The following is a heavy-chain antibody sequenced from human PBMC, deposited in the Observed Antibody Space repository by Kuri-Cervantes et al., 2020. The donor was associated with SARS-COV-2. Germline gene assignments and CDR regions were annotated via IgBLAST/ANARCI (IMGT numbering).Heavy chain of an antibody. Sequence: ASVKVSCKASGYTFTGYYMHWVRQAPGQGLEWMGWINPNSGGTNYAQKFQGWVTMTRDTSISTAYMELSRLRSDDTAVYYCAREIQLWKPIDYWGQGTLVTVSS. J-gene: IGHJ4*02. D-gene: IGHD5-18*01. CDR2: INPNSGGT. CDR1: GYTFTGYY. CDR3: AREIQLWKPIDY. V-gene: IGHV1-2*04.